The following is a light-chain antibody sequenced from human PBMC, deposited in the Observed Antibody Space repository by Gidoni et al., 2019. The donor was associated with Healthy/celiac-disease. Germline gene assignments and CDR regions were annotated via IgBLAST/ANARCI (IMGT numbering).Light chain of an antibody. J-gene: IGLJ2*01. Sequence: QSALTQPASVSGSPGQSIAISCTGTSSDVGGYNYVSWYQQHPGKAPKIMIYDVSNRPSGVSNRFSGSKSGNTASLTFSGLQAEDEADYYCSSYTSSSTLGVVFGGGTKLTVL. CDR1: SSDVGGYNY. CDR2: DVS. CDR3: SSYTSSSTLGVV. V-gene: IGLV2-14*03.